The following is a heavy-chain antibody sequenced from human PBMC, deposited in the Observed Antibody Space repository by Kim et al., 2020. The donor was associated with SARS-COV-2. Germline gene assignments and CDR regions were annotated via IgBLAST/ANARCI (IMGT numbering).Heavy chain of an antibody. V-gene: IGHV4-34*01. J-gene: IGHJ4*02. CDR2: INHSGST. CDR3: ARVSGWYKAPFDY. D-gene: IGHD6-19*01. Sequence: PETLSLTCAVYGGSFSGYYWSWIRQPPGKGLEWIGEINHSGSTNYNPSLKSRVTISVDTSKNQFSLKLSSVTAADTAVYYCARVSGWYKAPFDYWGQGTLVTVSS. CDR1: GGSFSGYY.